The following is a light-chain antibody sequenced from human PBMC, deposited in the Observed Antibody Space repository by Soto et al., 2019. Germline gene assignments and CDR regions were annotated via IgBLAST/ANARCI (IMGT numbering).Light chain of an antibody. J-gene: IGLJ1*01. CDR3: SSCTSSSTRLYV. CDR2: DVS. Sequence: QSALTQPASVSGSPGQSITISCTGTSSDVGGYNYVSWYQQHPGKAPKLMIYDVSNRPSGVSNRFSGSKSCNTASLTISGLQAEDEADYYYSSCTSSSTRLYVFGTGTKLTVL. CDR1: SSDVGGYNY. V-gene: IGLV2-14*01.